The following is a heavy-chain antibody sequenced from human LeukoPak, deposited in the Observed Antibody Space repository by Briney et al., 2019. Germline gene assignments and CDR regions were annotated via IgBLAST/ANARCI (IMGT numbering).Heavy chain of an antibody. V-gene: IGHV3-7*01. CDR2: IKEDGSRK. D-gene: IGHD2-8*01. CDR3: ARSNGQTFDI. Sequence: GGSLGLSCAASGFTLSNYWMSWVRQAPGKGLEWVANIKEDGSRKDYVDSVKGRFTISRHNAKNSLFLEMNSLRGEDTAVYYCARSNGQTFDIWGQGTMVTVSS. CDR1: GFTLSNYW. J-gene: IGHJ3*02.